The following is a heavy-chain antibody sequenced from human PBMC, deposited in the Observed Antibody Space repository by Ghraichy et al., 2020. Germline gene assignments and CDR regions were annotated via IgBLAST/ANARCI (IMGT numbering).Heavy chain of an antibody. J-gene: IGHJ6*02. CDR3: ARGHYPRGLDV. CDR1: GDSVSTKSVT. V-gene: IGHV6-1*01. D-gene: IGHD3-10*01. Sequence: SETLSLTCAISGDSVSTKSVTWNWIRQSPSRGLEWLGRTYYRYKWNNDYAASVKSRIIITPDTSKNQFSLQLNSVTPEETAVYYCARGHYPRGLDVWGQGTTVTVSS. CDR2: TYYRYKWNN.